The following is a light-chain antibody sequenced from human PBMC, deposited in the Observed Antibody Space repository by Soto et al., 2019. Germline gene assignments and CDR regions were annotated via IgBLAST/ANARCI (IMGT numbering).Light chain of an antibody. CDR1: SSNIGSNS. J-gene: IGLJ1*01. CDR2: SDD. Sequence: SVLTQPPSASGTPGQTVTISCSGSSSNIGSNSVNWYQQLPGAAPSLLIYSDDQRPSGVPDRFSGSKSGTSASLAISGLQAEDEADYLCCSHSGFNTPYVFASGTKVTVL. CDR3: CSHSGFNTPYV. V-gene: IGLV1-44*01.